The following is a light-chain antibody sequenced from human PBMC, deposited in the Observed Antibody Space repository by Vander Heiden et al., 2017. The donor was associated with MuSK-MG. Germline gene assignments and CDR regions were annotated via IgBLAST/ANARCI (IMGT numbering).Light chain of an antibody. CDR1: NIGSKN. CDR2: YDS. CDR3: QVWDSSRDHVV. Sequence: SYVLTQPPSLSVAPGKTARITCGGKNIGSKNVHWYQQKPGQAPVLVIYYDSDRPSGIPERFSGSNSGNTATLTISRVEAGDEADYYCQVWDSSRDHVVFGGGTKLTVL. V-gene: IGLV3-21*04. J-gene: IGLJ2*01.